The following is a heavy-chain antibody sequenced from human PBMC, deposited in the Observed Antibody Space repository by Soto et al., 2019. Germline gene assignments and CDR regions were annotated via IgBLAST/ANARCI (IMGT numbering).Heavy chain of an antibody. Sequence: ASVKVSCKASGYTFTDYFIHWVRQAPGQGLEWIGWINPYSGGADLSQKFQGRVTMTRDTSISTAYMEVSSLRSDDTAVFYCARLMPYSPPGGSYNSGFDMWGQGTLVIVSS. CDR3: ARLMPYSPPGGSYNSGFDM. CDR1: GYTFTDYF. CDR2: INPYSGGA. D-gene: IGHD3-9*01. V-gene: IGHV1-2*02. J-gene: IGHJ3*02.